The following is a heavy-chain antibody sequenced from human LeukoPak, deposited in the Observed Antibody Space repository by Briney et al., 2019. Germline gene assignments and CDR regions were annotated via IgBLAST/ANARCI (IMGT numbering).Heavy chain of an antibody. CDR2: ISGSGGST. CDR3: VKDTGYSSGAGFDY. CDR1: GFTFSSYA. D-gene: IGHD6-19*01. V-gene: IGHV3-23*01. J-gene: IGHJ4*02. Sequence: PGGSLRLSCAASGFTFSSYAMSWVRQAPGKGLEWVSLISGSGGSTYYADSVKGRFTISRDNSKNTLYLQMNSLRAEDTAVYYCVKDTGYSSGAGFDYWGQGTLVTVSS.